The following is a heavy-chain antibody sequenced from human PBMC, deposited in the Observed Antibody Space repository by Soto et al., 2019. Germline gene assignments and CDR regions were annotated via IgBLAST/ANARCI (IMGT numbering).Heavy chain of an antibody. CDR2: IYPGDSDT. Sequence: PGESLKISCMGSGYGFPTHWIGWVRQMPGKGLEWMGIIYPGDSDTRYSPSFQGQVTISVDKSINTAYLQWSTLKASDTAMHYCARGAKGGTLTGFFDXWG. D-gene: IGHD1-7*01. J-gene: IGHJ4*01. V-gene: IGHV5-51*01. CDR1: GYGFPTHW. CDR3: ARGAKGGTLTGFFDX.